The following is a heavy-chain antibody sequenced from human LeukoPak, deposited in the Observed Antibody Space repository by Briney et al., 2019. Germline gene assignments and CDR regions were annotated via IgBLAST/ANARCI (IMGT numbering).Heavy chain of an antibody. Sequence: GGSLRLSCAASGFIFSRYSMNWVRQAPGKGLEWVSFISSSSSYIYYADSVKGRFTISRDNAKNSLYLQMNSLRAEDTAVYFCARGEYGSGSYHIDYWGQGTLVTVSS. D-gene: IGHD3-10*01. CDR1: GFIFSRYS. V-gene: IGHV3-21*01. CDR3: ARGEYGSGSYHIDY. J-gene: IGHJ4*02. CDR2: ISSSSSYI.